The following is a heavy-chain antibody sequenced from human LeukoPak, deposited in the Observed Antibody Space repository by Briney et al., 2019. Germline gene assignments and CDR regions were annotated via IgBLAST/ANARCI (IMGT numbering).Heavy chain of an antibody. Sequence: PGGSLRLSCAASGFTFSISWMHWVRQAPGKGLAWVSHINSDGRSTDYADSVRGRFTVSRDNAKNTLYLQMSSLRAEDTAVYFCAKDAVPHYDILTGYYTSYYYFPMDVWGQGTTVTVSS. CDR1: GFTFSISW. CDR2: INSDGRST. V-gene: IGHV3-74*01. D-gene: IGHD3-9*01. CDR3: AKDAVPHYDILTGYYTSYYYFPMDV. J-gene: IGHJ6*02.